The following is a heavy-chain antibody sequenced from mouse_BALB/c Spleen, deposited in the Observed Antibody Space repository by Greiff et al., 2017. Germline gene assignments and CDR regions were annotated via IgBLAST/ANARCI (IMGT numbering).Heavy chain of an antibody. D-gene: IGHD2-3*01. V-gene: IGHV5-17*02. CDR1: GFTFSSFG. Sequence: EVQGVESGGGLVQPGGSRKLSCAASGFTFSSFGMHWVRQAPEKGLEWVAYISSGSSTIYYADTVKGRFTISRDNPKNTLFLQMTSLRSEDTAMYYCARDDGYSPWFAYWGQGTLVTVSA. J-gene: IGHJ3*01. CDR3: ARDDGYSPWFAY. CDR2: ISSGSSTI.